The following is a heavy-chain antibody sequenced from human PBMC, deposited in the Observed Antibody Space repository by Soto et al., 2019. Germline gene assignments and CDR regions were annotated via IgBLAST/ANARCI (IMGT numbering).Heavy chain of an antibody. V-gene: IGHV1-18*01. J-gene: IGHJ6*02. CDR3: ARVIGPWIQHKYYYYYYGMDV. CDR2: ISAYNGNT. D-gene: IGHD5-18*01. Sequence: QVQLVQSGAEVKKPGASVKVSCKASGYTFTSYGISWVRQAPGQGLEWMGWISAYNGNTNYAQKLQGRVTMTTDTSTSTAYMELRSLRSDDTAVYYCARVIGPWIQHKYYYYYYGMDVWGQGTTVTVSS. CDR1: GYTFTSYG.